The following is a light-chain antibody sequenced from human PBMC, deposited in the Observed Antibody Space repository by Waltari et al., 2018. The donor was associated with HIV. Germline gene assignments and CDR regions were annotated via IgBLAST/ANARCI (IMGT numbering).Light chain of an antibody. CDR1: QSVSSD. CDR3: QQYINWPPYT. CDR2: DAS. Sequence: EIVMTQSPASLSVSPGERVTLSCRASQSVSSDLAWYQQKPGQVTRLLIYDASTRATGIPTRFSGSGSGTEFTLTISSLQSEDFVVYYCQQYINWPPYTFGQGTKLQIK. J-gene: IGKJ2*01. V-gene: IGKV3-15*01.